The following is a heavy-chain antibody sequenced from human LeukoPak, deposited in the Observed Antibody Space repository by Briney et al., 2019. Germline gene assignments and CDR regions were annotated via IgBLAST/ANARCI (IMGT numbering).Heavy chain of an antibody. Sequence: SETLSLTCTVSGGSISSGGYYWSWIRQHPGKGLEWIGYIYYSGSTYYNPSLKSRVTISVDTSKNQFSLKLSSVTAADTAVYYCARLDSGYPIRPFDYWGQGTLVTVSS. CDR2: IYYSGST. CDR3: ARLDSGYPIRPFDY. J-gene: IGHJ4*02. CDR1: GGSISSGGYY. D-gene: IGHD3-22*01. V-gene: IGHV4-31*03.